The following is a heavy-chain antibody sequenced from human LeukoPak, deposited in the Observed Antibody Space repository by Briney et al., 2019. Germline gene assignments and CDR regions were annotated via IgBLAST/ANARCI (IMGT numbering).Heavy chain of an antibody. D-gene: IGHD3-22*01. Sequence: PSETLSLTCTVSGGSISSYYWSWIRQPPGKGLEWIGYIYYSGSTNYNPSLKSRVTISVDTSKNQFSLKLSSVTAADTAVYYCARAVVIRDYYYGMDVWGQGTTVTVS. CDR3: ARAVVIRDYYYGMDV. CDR2: IYYSGST. J-gene: IGHJ6*02. CDR1: GGSISSYY. V-gene: IGHV4-59*01.